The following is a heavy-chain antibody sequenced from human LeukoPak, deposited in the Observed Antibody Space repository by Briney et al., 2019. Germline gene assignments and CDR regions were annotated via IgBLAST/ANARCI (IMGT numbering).Heavy chain of an antibody. D-gene: IGHD5-18*01. CDR2: SDPEDGET. V-gene: IGHV1-24*01. CDR3: ATGYSYGIDAFDI. J-gene: IGHJ3*02. CDR1: GYTLTELS. Sequence: ASVKVSCKVSGYTLTELSMHWVRQAPGKGLEWMGGSDPEDGETIYAQKFQGRVTMTEDTSTDTAYMELSSLRSEDTAVYYCATGYSYGIDAFDIWGQGTMVTVSS.